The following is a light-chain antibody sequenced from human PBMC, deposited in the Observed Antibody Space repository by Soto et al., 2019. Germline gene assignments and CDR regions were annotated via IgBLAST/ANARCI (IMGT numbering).Light chain of an antibody. V-gene: IGLV2-8*01. J-gene: IGLJ2*01. CDR2: EVS. CDR3: SSFTISRNTVI. Sequence: QSALTQPPSASGSPGQSVTISCTGTSSDVGGYNYVSWYQQHPGTAPKLMIYEVSRRPSGVPDRFSGSKSGNTASLTVSGLQPEDEGDYYCSSFTISRNTVIFGGGTKLTVL. CDR1: SSDVGGYNY.